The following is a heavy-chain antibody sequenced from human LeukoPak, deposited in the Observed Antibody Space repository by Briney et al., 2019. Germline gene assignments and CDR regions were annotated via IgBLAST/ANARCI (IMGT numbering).Heavy chain of an antibody. V-gene: IGHV1-69*06. CDR3: ASTPLKPWEVVTARGNWLDP. D-gene: IGHD2-21*02. CDR2: IIPIFGTA. CDR1: GGTFSSYA. J-gene: IGHJ5*02. Sequence: GASVKVSCKASGGTFSSYAISWVRQAPGQGLEWMGGIIPIFGTANYAQKFQGRVTITADKSTSTAYMELSSLRSEDTAVYYCASTPLKPWEVVTARGNWLDPWGQGTLVTVSS.